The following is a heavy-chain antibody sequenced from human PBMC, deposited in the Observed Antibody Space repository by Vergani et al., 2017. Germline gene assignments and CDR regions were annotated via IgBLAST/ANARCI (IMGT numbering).Heavy chain of an antibody. V-gene: IGHV3-23*01. CDR2: ISGSGGST. CDR3: AKIRGVWGSDSFLSYYFDS. Sequence: EVQLLESGGGLVQPGGSLRLSCAASGFTFSTYAMSWVRQAPGKGLEWVSAISGSGGSTHYADSVKGRFTISRDNSKNTQYLQMNSLRVEDTAVYYCAKIRGVWGSDSFLSYYFDSWGQGTLVTVSS. D-gene: IGHD3-16*01. CDR1: GFTFSTYA. J-gene: IGHJ4*02.